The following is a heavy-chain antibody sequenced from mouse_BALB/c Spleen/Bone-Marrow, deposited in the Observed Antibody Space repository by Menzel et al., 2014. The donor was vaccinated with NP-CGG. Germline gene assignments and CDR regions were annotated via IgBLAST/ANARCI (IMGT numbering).Heavy chain of an antibody. CDR3: ARDFYDGYYRFAY. CDR2: ISSGSSTI. Sequence: EVQVVESGGGLVQPGGARKLSCAASGFTFSSFGMHWVRQAPEKGLEWVAYISSGSSTIYYADTVGGRFTISRDNPKNTLFLQMTSLRSEDTAMYYCARDFYDGYYRFAYWGQGTLVTVSA. V-gene: IGHV5-17*02. CDR1: GFTFSSFG. J-gene: IGHJ3*01. D-gene: IGHD2-3*01.